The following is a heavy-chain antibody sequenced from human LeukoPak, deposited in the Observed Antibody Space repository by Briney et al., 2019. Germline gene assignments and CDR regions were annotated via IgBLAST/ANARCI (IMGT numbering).Heavy chain of an antibody. D-gene: IGHD6-13*01. J-gene: IGHJ4*02. V-gene: IGHV3-30-3*01. CDR3: ARDHGIAAAGTFGY. CDR2: ISYDGSNK. Sequence: GGSLRLSCAASGFTFSSYAMHWVRQAPGKGLEWVAVISYDGSNKYYADSVKGRFTISRDNSKNTLYLQMNSLRAEDTAVYYCARDHGIAAAGTFGYWGQGTLVTVSS. CDR1: GFTFSSYA.